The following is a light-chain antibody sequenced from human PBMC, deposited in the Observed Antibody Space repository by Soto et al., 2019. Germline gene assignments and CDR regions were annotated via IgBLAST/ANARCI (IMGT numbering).Light chain of an antibody. CDR1: QSVSSGY. V-gene: IGKV3-20*01. CDR3: QKYDTSPRT. CDR2: GAS. J-gene: IGKJ1*01. Sequence: EIGLTQSPGTLSLSPGERATCSCRASQSVSSGYLAWYQQKPGQAPRLLIYGASSRSTGIPDTFSGGGSGTDFTITISRLEPEDFAVYHCQKYDTSPRTFGQGTKVEIK.